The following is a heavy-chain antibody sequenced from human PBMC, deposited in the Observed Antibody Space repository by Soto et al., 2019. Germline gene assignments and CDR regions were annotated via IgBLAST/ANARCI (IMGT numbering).Heavy chain of an antibody. CDR3: ARVSGGSLYIDY. CDR2: VYYSGRT. J-gene: IGHJ4*02. D-gene: IGHD3-10*01. CDR1: GGSVSSGTYY. Sequence: SETLSLTCTVSGGSVSSGTYYWNWIRQPPGKGLEWIGFVYYSGRTNYNPSLKSRVTISEDTPKNQLSLKLSSVTAADTAVYYCARVSGGSLYIDYWGQGTLVTVSS. V-gene: IGHV4-61*01.